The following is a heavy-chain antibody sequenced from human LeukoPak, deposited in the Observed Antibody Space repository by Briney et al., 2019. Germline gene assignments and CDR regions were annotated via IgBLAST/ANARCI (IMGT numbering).Heavy chain of an antibody. Sequence: GGSLRLSCAASGVTVSDKYMGWVRQAPGKGLEWVSVIYTAGDTFYPDSVRGRFSISRDTSRNMVNLQMNSLRAEDTALYYCTSGQMFTSGGFDDWGRGTLVTVSS. CDR2: IYTAGDT. CDR3: TSGQMFTSGGFDD. J-gene: IGHJ4*02. V-gene: IGHV3-53*01. CDR1: GVTVSDKY. D-gene: IGHD6-19*01.